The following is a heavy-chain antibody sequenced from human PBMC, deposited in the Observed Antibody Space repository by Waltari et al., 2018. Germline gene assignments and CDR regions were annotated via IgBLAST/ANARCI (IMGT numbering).Heavy chain of an antibody. V-gene: IGHV1-24*01. D-gene: IGHD6-13*01. CDR3: ATVLIAAAGTGDAFDI. J-gene: IGHJ3*02. CDR2: FDPEDGET. CDR1: GYTLTDLS. Sequence: QVQLVQSGAEVKKPGASVKVSCKVSGYTLTDLSMHWVRQDPGKGLEWMGGFDPEDGETIYAQKFQGRVTMTEDTSTDTAYMELSSLRSEDTAVYYCATVLIAAAGTGDAFDIWGQGTMVTVSS.